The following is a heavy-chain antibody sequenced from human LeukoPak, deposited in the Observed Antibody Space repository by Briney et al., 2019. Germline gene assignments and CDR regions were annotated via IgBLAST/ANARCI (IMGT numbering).Heavy chain of an antibody. CDR3: AKDLPYHDSARGAFDI. D-gene: IGHD3-10*01. CDR1: GFTFSNYA. Sequence: GGSLRLSCAASGFTFSNYAMNWVRQAPGKGLEWVSTISNSGGATHYADSVKGRFSISRDNSKNTLYLQMNSLRAEDTAVYYCAKDLPYHDSARGAFDIWGQGTMVTVSS. V-gene: IGHV3-23*01. CDR2: ISNSGGAT. J-gene: IGHJ3*02.